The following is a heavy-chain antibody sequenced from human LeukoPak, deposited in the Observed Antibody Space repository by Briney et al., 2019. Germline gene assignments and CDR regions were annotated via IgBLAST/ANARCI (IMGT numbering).Heavy chain of an antibody. CDR2: IIPIFGTA. CDR3: ATGSGSYYEYRY. J-gene: IGHJ4*02. Sequence: SVKVSCKASGGTFSSYAISWVRQAPRQGLEWMGGIIPIFGTANYAQKFQGRVTITTDESTSTAYMELSSLRSEDTAVYYCATGSGSYYEYRYWGQGTLVTVSS. D-gene: IGHD3-10*01. CDR1: GGTFSSYA. V-gene: IGHV1-69*05.